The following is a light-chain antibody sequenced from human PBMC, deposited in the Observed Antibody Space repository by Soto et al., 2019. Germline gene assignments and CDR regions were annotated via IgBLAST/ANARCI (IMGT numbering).Light chain of an antibody. J-gene: IGKJ5*01. Sequence: EIVLTQSPGTLSLSPGERATLSCRASQSVSSSYLAWYQQKPGQAPRLLIYGASSRATGIPDRFSGSGSGTDFTLTISRLEPEEFAVDYCQQYGSSPLITFGQGTRLEIK. V-gene: IGKV3-20*01. CDR3: QQYGSSPLIT. CDR2: GAS. CDR1: QSVSSSY.